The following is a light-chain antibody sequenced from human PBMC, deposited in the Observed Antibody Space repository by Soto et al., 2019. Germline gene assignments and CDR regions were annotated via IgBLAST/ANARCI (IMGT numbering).Light chain of an antibody. CDR3: QICGTSARST. CDR2: RGS. V-gene: IGKV3-20*01. CDR1: QNIRGNE. Sequence: VLTQSPGTLSLSPGERTTLSCRASQNIRGNELAWYQQKPGQPPRLLIYRGSSRAPGIPDRFSGRGSGTEFTLTVRRVEPEDFAVYYRQICGTSARSTFGQ. J-gene: IGKJ1*01.